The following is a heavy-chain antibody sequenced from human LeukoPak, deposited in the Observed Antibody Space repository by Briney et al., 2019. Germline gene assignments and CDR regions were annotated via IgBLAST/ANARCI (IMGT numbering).Heavy chain of an antibody. V-gene: IGHV3-15*07. D-gene: IGHD3-3*01. J-gene: IGHJ6*02. CDR3: TTQATPRYYDFWSGYYTGATHYYGMDV. CDR1: GFTFSNAW. Sequence: GGSLRLPCAASGFTFSNAWMNWVRQAPGKGLEWVGRIKSKTDGGTTDYAAPVKGRLTISRDDSKNTLYLQMNSLKTEDTAVYYCTTQATPRYYDFWSGYYTGATHYYGMDVWGQGTTVTVSS. CDR2: IKSKTDGGTT.